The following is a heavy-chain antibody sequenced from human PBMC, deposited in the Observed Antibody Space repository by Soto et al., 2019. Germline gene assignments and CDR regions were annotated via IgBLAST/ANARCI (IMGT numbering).Heavy chain of an antibody. CDR1: GYTFSSYG. Sequence: QVQRVQSGAEVKKTGASVKVSCKASGYTFSSYGISWMRQAPGQGPEWMAWISGYNGDTNYEQKLQGRVTVTADTSTNTAYMEVRSLRSDDTAVYYCARTRLDCRGTSCYDYWGQGTLVTVSS. J-gene: IGHJ4*02. D-gene: IGHD2-2*01. V-gene: IGHV1-18*01. CDR2: ISGYNGDT. CDR3: ARTRLDCRGTSCYDY.